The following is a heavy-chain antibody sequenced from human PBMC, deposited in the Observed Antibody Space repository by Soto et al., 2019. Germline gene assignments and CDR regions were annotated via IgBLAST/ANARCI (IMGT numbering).Heavy chain of an antibody. V-gene: IGHV3-21*01. CDR3: ARTDCATTSCYLFGMDV. J-gene: IGHJ6*02. Sequence: PGGSLRLSCAGSGFTFSRHTMNWVRQAPGKGLEWVSSINSGSKYVYYADPVEGRFTISRDNANNSLFLHMSSLRADDTAVYYCARTDCATTSCYLFGMDVWGQGTAVTVSS. CDR1: GFTFSRHT. CDR2: INSGSKYV. D-gene: IGHD2-2*01.